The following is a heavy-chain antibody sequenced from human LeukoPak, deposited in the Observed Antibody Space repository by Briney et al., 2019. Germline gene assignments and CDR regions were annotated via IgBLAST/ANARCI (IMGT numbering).Heavy chain of an antibody. Sequence: RGSLRLSCAASGFTFSSYAMSWVRQAPGKGLEWVANIKQDGSEKYYVDSVKGRFTISRDNAKNSLDLQMNSLRAEDTAVYYCARYPYYYDSSGYYKYWGQGTLVTVSS. CDR3: ARYPYYYDSSGYYKY. CDR1: GFTFSSYA. D-gene: IGHD3-22*01. J-gene: IGHJ4*02. CDR2: IKQDGSEK. V-gene: IGHV3-7*01.